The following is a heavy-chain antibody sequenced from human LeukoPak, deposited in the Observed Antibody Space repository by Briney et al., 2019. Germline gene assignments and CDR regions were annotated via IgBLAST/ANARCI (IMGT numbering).Heavy chain of an antibody. V-gene: IGHV1-46*01. CDR3: ARVRFAELLQTYWYFDL. Sequence: ASVKVSCKASGYTFTSYYMHWVRQAPGPGLEWMGIINPSGGSTSYAQKFQGRVTMTRDTSTSTVYMELSSLRSEDTAVYYCARVRFAELLQTYWYFDLWGRGTLVTVSS. CDR2: INPSGGST. J-gene: IGHJ2*01. CDR1: GYTFTSYY. D-gene: IGHD3-10*01.